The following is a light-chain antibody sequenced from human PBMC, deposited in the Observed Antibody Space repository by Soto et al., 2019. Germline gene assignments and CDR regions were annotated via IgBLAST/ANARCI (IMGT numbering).Light chain of an antibody. CDR1: QGIRTE. V-gene: IGKV1-6*01. CDR3: LQDYNYPRT. Sequence: AIQMTQSPSSLSASVGDRVTITCRASQGIRTELGWYQQKPGKAPELLIYASSILQSGVPSRFSGSGSGTDFTLTNSSLQPEDFATYYCLQDYNYPRTFGQGTKVEI. J-gene: IGKJ1*01. CDR2: ASS.